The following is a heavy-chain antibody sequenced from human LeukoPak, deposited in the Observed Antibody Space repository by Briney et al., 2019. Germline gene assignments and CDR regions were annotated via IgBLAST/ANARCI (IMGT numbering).Heavy chain of an antibody. Sequence: GGSLRLSCAASGFTFDDYAMRWVRQAPGEGLGWVSGISWNSGSIGYADSVKGRFTISRDNAKNSLYLRTNSLMAEDMALYYCSKGRIAAAGLNGFEPWGQGTLVTVSS. V-gene: IGHV3-9*03. CDR1: GFTFDDYA. CDR2: ISWNSGSI. CDR3: SKGRIAAAGLNGFEP. J-gene: IGHJ5*02. D-gene: IGHD6-13*01.